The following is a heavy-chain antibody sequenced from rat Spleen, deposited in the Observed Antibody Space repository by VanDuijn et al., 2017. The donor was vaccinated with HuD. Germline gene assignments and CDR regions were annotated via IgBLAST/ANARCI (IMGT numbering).Heavy chain of an antibody. V-gene: IGHV5-25*01. D-gene: IGHD1-9*01. Sequence: EVQLVESGGGLVQPGRSMKLSCAALGFTFSDYNMAWVRQAPKKDLEWVASITNSGGITYYRDSVKVRFTISRDNAKSTLYLQMDSLRSEDTAIYYCARPTTGIPFNYWGQGVMVTVSS. CDR3: ARPTTGIPFNY. J-gene: IGHJ2*01. CDR1: GFTFSDYN. CDR2: ITNSGGIT.